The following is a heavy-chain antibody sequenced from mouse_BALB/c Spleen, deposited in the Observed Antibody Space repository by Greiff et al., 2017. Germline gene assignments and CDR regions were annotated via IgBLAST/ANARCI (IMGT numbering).Heavy chain of an antibody. CDR1: GFSLTSYG. J-gene: IGHJ2*01. V-gene: IGHV2-5-1*01. D-gene: IGHD1-1*01. Sequence: VQLQQSGPSLVQPSQSLSITCTVSGFSLTSYGVHWVRQSPGKGLEWLGVIWRGGSTDYNAAFMSRLSITKDNSKSQVFFKMNSLQADDTAIYYCSKNDYGSSYYFDYWGQGTTLTVSS. CDR3: SKNDYGSSYYFDY. CDR2: IWRGGST.